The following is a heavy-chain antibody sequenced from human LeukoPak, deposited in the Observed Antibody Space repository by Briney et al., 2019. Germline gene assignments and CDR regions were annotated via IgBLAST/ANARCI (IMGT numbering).Heavy chain of an antibody. CDR1: GGSISSGGYY. CDR2: IYYSGST. V-gene: IGHV4-31*03. D-gene: IGHD3-22*01. J-gene: IGHJ4*02. CDR3: ARVEVDSSGYYYDYFDY. Sequence: PSETLSLTCTVSGGSISSGGYYWSWIRQHPGKGLEWIGYIYYSGSTYYNPSLKSRVTISVDTSKNQFSLKLSSVTAADTAVYYCARVEVDSSGYYYDYFDYWGQGTLVTVSS.